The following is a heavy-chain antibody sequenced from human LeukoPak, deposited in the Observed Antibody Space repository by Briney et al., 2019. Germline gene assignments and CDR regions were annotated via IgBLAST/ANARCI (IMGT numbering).Heavy chain of an antibody. J-gene: IGHJ4*02. CDR3: ARAPGITMIVV. D-gene: IGHD3-22*01. V-gene: IGHV4-34*01. CDR2: INHSGST. Sequence: SETLSLTCAVYGGSFSGYYWSWIRQPPGKGLEWIGEINHSGSTNYNPSLKSRVTISVDPSKNQFSLKLSSVTAADTAVYYCARAPGITMIVVWGQGTLVTVSS. CDR1: GGSFSGYY.